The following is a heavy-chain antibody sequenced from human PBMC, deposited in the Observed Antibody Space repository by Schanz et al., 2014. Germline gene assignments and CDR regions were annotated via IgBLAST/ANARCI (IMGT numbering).Heavy chain of an antibody. CDR3: ARHERFEELSVVDY. J-gene: IGHJ4*02. D-gene: IGHD3-10*01. V-gene: IGHV7-4-1*02. CDR1: GYIFTSYA. Sequence: QVHLVQSGAEVKKPGASVKVSCRASGYIFTSYALNWVRQAPGQGLERMVYINTDTGNPTAAQGFTGRFVFSLGASVKTAYLQINSLRPEDTAVYFCARHERFEELSVVDYWGQGTRVTVSS. CDR2: INTDTGNP.